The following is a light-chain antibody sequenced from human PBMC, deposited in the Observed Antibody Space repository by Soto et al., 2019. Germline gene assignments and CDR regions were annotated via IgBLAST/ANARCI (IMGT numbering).Light chain of an antibody. Sequence: DIQMTQSPSSLSASVGDRLTITCRASQDITTYLNWFQQKPGKAPELLIYAASNLQSAVPSRFSGSGSGTEFTLTNSQPQPEEFATYYCQQTYRTPLTFGGGTKVEIK. V-gene: IGKV1-39*01. CDR2: AAS. CDR1: QDITTY. J-gene: IGKJ4*01. CDR3: QQTYRTPLT.